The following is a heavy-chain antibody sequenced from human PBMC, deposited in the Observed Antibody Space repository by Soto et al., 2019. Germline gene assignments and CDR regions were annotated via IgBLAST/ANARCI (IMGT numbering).Heavy chain of an antibody. D-gene: IGHD3-10*01. J-gene: IGHJ6*02. CDR2: ISAYNGNT. CDR1: GYTFTSYG. V-gene: IGHV1-18*01. Sequence: QVQLVQSGAEVKKPGASVKVSCKASGYTFTSYGISWVRQAPGQGLEWMGWISAYNGNTNYAQKLQGRVTMTTDTSTSTADMELRSLRSDDTAVYYCARAPLLLWFGDRGMDVWGQGTTVTVSS. CDR3: ARAPLLLWFGDRGMDV.